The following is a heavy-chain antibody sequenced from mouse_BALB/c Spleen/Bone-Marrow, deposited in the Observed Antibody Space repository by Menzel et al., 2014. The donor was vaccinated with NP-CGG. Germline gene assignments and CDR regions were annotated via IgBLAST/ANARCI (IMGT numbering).Heavy chain of an antibody. CDR1: GYSFTGYT. CDR3: ARGPYYGYYFDY. J-gene: IGHJ2*01. Sequence: VQLKESGPELVKPGASMKISCKASGYSFTGYTMNWVKQSHGKNLEWIGLINPYNGGTSYNQKFKGKATLTVDKSSSTAYMELLSQTSEDSAVYYCARGPYYGYYFDYWGQGTTLTVSS. CDR2: INPYNGGT. D-gene: IGHD2-10*01. V-gene: IGHV1-18*01.